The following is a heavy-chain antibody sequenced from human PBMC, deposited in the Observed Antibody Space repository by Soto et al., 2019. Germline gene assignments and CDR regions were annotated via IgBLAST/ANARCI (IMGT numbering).Heavy chain of an antibody. V-gene: IGHV3-23*01. Sequence: GESLKISCAASGFTFSSYAMSWVRQAPGKGLEWVSAISGSGGSTYYADSVKGRFTISRDNSKNTLYLQMNSLRAEDTAVYYCAKGRWLGVDHFDYWGQGTLVTVSS. CDR1: GFTFSSYA. CDR2: ISGSGGST. J-gene: IGHJ4*02. D-gene: IGHD3-3*01. CDR3: AKGRWLGVDHFDY.